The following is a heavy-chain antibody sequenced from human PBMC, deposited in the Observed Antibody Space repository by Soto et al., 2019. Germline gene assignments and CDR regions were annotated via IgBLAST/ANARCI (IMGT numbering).Heavy chain of an antibody. D-gene: IGHD2-2*01. CDR2: ISFRGTTI. J-gene: IGHJ5*02. Sequence: PGGSLRLSCAASGFTFSNFEMNWVRQVPGRGLEWLAYISFRGTTIYYADSVKGRFTISRDNAKNSLYLQMSSLRAEDTAIYYCARSLVAAVGRVGFDTWGQGTLVTVSS. CDR1: GFTFSNFE. CDR3: ARSLVAAVGRVGFDT. V-gene: IGHV3-48*03.